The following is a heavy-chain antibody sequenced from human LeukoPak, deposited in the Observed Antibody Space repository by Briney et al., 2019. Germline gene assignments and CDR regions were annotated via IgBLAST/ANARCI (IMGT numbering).Heavy chain of an antibody. CDR3: ARTGPRFGVDY. CDR1: GFTVNSNY. CDR2: IYSGGST. D-gene: IGHD1-14*01. J-gene: IGHJ4*02. Sequence: GGSLRLSCAASGFTVNSNYMSWVRQAPGKGLEWVSVIYSGGSTYYADSVKGRFTISRDNSKNTLYLQMNSLRAEDTAVYYCARTGPRFGVDYWGQGTLVTVSS. V-gene: IGHV3-66*02.